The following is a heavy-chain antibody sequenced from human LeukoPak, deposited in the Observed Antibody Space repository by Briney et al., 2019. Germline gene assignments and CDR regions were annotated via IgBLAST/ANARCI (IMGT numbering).Heavy chain of an antibody. CDR1: GFTFSSYG. J-gene: IGHJ3*02. CDR2: ISYDGSNK. V-gene: IGHV3-30*18. CDR3: AKMRFLEWFDAFDI. D-gene: IGHD3-3*01. Sequence: GGSLRLSCAASGFTFSSYGMHWVRQAPGKGLEWVAVISYDGSNKYYAGSVKGRFTISRDSSKNTLYLQMNSLRAEDTAVYYCAKMRFLEWFDAFDIWGQGTMVTVSS.